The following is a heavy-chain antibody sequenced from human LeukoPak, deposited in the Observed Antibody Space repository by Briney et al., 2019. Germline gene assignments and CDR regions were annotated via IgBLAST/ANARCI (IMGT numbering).Heavy chain of an antibody. V-gene: IGHV3-7*04. Sequence: GGSLRLSCAASGFTFSSYWMSWVRQAPGKGLEWVANIKQDGSEKYYVDSVKGRFTISRENAKNSLYLQMNSLEAEERAWYYFGGGPLYWGQGTLVTVSS. CDR1: GFTFSSYW. J-gene: IGHJ4*02. CDR2: IKQDGSEK. CDR3: GGGPLY.